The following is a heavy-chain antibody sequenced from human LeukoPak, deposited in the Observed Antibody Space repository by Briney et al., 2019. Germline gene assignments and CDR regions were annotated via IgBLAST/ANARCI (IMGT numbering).Heavy chain of an antibody. Sequence: GGSLRLSCAASGFTFSTYAMSWVRQAPGKGLEWVSALSNSGGSGGTTYFADSVKGRFSISRDNSKSTLYLQLSSLTAEDTAVYYCAKAMSTDHYDSKGFYRVDFDSWGQGTLVTVST. CDR1: GFTFSTYA. D-gene: IGHD3-22*01. V-gene: IGHV3-23*01. J-gene: IGHJ4*02. CDR2: LSNSGGSGGTT. CDR3: AKAMSTDHYDSKGFYRVDFDS.